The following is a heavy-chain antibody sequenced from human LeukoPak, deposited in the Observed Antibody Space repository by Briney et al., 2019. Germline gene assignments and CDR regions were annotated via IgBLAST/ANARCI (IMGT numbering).Heavy chain of an antibody. CDR3: AKRLLWFGELSFDY. CDR1: GFTFSSYA. Sequence: GASLRLSCAASGFTFSSYAMSWVRQAPGKGLEWVSAISGSGGSTYYADSVKGRFTISRDNSKNTLYLQMNSLRAEDTAVYYCAKRLLWFGELSFDYWGQGTLVTVSS. D-gene: IGHD3-10*01. V-gene: IGHV3-23*01. J-gene: IGHJ4*02. CDR2: ISGSGGST.